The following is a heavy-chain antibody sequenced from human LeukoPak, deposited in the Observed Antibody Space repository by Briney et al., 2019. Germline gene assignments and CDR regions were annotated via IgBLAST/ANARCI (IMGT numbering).Heavy chain of an antibody. J-gene: IGHJ4*02. Sequence: SETLSLTCTVSGGSISNYYWSWIRQPPGKGLEWIGYLYYSGDTNYNPSLKSRVTISVDTSKNQFSLTLSSVTAADTAVYYCASSHPLGSNNDYYTPFDYWGQGTRVTVSS. CDR3: ASSHPLGSNNDYYTPFDY. V-gene: IGHV4-59*01. D-gene: IGHD3-3*01. CDR1: GGSISNYY. CDR2: LYYSGDT.